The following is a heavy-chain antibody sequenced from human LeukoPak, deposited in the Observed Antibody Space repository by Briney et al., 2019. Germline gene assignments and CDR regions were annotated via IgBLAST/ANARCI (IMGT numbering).Heavy chain of an antibody. Sequence: SETLSLTCTVSGGSISSSNYYWGWIRQPPGKGLEWLGSIYHSGSTYYNPSLKSRVTISVDTSKNQFSLKLNSVTAADTAVYYCARGHGKLRVATTDRSGYLFDNWGQGTLVTVSS. D-gene: IGHD3-22*01. V-gene: IGHV4-39*07. CDR2: IYHSGST. J-gene: IGHJ4*02. CDR1: GGSISSSNYY. CDR3: ARGHGKLRVATTDRSGYLFDN.